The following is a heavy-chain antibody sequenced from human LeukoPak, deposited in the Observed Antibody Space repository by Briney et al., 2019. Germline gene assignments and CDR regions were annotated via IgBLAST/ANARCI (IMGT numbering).Heavy chain of an antibody. D-gene: IGHD3-9*01. V-gene: IGHV3-23*01. Sequence: GGSLRLSCAASGFTFSSYAMSWARQAPGKGPEWVSAISCSGGSTYYADSVKGRFTISRDNCKNTLYLQMNSLSAEDTAVYYCAKPYYDILTGYWPFDYWGQGTLVTVSS. CDR1: GFTFSSYA. CDR3: AKPYYDILTGYWPFDY. J-gene: IGHJ4*02. CDR2: ISCSGGST.